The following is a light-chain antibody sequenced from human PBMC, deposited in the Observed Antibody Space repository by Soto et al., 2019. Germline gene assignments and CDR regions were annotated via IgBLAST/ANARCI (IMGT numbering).Light chain of an antibody. Sequence: QSALTQPASVSGSPGQSITISCTGTSSDVGSYNLVSWYQQHPGKAPKLMIYEVSKRPSGVSNRFSGSKSGNTASLTISGLQAEDEADYYCCSYVGSRSVVFGGGTKRAVL. CDR1: SSDVGSYNL. J-gene: IGLJ2*01. CDR2: EVS. V-gene: IGLV2-23*02. CDR3: CSYVGSRSVV.